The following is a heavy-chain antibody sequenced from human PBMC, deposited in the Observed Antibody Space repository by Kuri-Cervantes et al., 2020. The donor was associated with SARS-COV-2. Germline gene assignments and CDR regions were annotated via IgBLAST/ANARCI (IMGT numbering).Heavy chain of an antibody. V-gene: IGHV4-39*01. CDR2: VSYTGNT. J-gene: IGHJ3*02. CDR3: ARQVELSLDEYGFDI. D-gene: IGHD1-7*01. Sequence: SETLSLTCSVSGASIGSNTYYWGWIRQPPGKGLEWIGSVSYTGNTYHNPSLKSRVTMSVHTSKTQFSLNLCSVTAADTAVYYCARQVELSLDEYGFDIWGQGTTVTVSS. CDR1: GASIGSNTYY.